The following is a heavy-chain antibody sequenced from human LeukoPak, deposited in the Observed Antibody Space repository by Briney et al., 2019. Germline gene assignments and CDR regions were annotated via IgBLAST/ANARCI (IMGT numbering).Heavy chain of an antibody. CDR1: GFTFSSYD. Sequence: GGSLRPSCAASGFTFSSYDMHWVRQAPGKGLEWVAVIWYDGSNKYYADSVKGRFTISKDNSKNTLFLQMNSLRAEDTAVYYCAKDLLNTEFWGQGTLVTVSS. CDR3: AKDLLNTEF. CDR2: IWYDGSNK. D-gene: IGHD3-16*01. V-gene: IGHV3-33*03. J-gene: IGHJ4*02.